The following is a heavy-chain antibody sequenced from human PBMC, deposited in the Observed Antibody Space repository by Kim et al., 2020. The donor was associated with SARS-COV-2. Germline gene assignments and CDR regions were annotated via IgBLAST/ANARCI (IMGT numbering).Heavy chain of an antibody. CDR1: GGSISSSSYY. J-gene: IGHJ4*02. D-gene: IGHD3-10*01. CDR2: IYYSGST. V-gene: IGHV4-39*07. CDR3: ARGGKMVRGVIPDY. Sequence: SETLSLTCTVSGGSISSSSYYWGWIRQPPGKGLEWIGSIYYSGSTYYNPSLKSRVTISVDTSKNQFSLKLSSVTAADTAVYYCARGGKMVRGVIPDYWGQGTLVTVSS.